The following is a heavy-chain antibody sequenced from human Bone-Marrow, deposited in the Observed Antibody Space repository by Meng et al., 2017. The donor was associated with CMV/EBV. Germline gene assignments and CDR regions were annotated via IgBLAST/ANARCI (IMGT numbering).Heavy chain of an antibody. CDR3: ARGSAGLSTDYYYYGMDV. V-gene: IGHV3-7*01. CDR2: IKQDGSEK. D-gene: IGHD3-16*02. CDR1: GFTFSSYA. J-gene: IGHJ6*02. Sequence: GGSLRLSCAASGFTFSSYAMSWVRQAPGKGLEWVANIKQDGSEKYYVDSVKGRFTISRDNAKNSLYLQINSLSAEDTAVYYGARGSAGLSTDYYYYGMDVWGQGTMVTVSS.